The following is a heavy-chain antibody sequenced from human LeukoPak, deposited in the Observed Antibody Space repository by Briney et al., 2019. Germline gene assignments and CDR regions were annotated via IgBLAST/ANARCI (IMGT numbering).Heavy chain of an antibody. V-gene: IGHV4-61*01. Sequence: SETLSLTCTVSGGSFSSGSYYWSWIRQPPGTGLEWIGYIYYSGSTNYNPSLKSRVTISVDTSKNQFSLKLSSVTAADTAVYYCARGLGGNYYDSSGFDYWGQGTLVTVSS. D-gene: IGHD3-22*01. J-gene: IGHJ4*02. CDR1: GGSFSSGSYY. CDR3: ARGLGGNYYDSSGFDY. CDR2: IYYSGST.